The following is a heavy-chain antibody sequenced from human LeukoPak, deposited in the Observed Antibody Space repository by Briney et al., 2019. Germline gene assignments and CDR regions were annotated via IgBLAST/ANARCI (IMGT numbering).Heavy chain of an antibody. Sequence: SETLSLTCAVYGGSFSGYYWSWIRQPPGKGLEWVGEINHSGSTNYNPSLKSRVTMSVDTSKNQFSLKLSSVTAADTAVYCCARVGAPYYDFWSGYPGLDYWGQGTLVTVSS. CDR2: INHSGST. J-gene: IGHJ4*02. CDR1: GGSFSGYY. D-gene: IGHD3-3*01. V-gene: IGHV4-34*01. CDR3: ARVGAPYYDFWSGYPGLDY.